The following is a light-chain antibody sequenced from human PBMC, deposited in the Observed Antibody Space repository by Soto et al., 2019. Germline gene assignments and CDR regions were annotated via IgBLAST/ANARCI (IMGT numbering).Light chain of an antibody. J-gene: IGLJ1*01. Sequence: QSVLTQPPSVSAAPGQKVTISCTGTKNDIGLYDFVSWYQHHPGKAPRLIIYEVVQRPSGVPDRFSGSKSGNTASLTVSGLQAEDEADYYCSSYTSSSTQVFGTGTKVTVL. CDR1: KNDIGLYDF. CDR3: SSYTSSSTQV. CDR2: EVV. V-gene: IGLV2-14*01.